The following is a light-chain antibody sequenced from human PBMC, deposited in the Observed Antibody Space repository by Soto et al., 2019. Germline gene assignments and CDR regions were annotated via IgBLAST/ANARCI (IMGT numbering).Light chain of an antibody. CDR3: QQRSNWPPLT. V-gene: IGKV3-11*01. CDR2: DAS. J-gene: IGKJ4*01. CDR1: QSISTY. Sequence: EIVLTQSPASLSLSPGERATLSCWASQSISTYLAWYQQKPGQAPRLLIYDASNRATGVPARFTGSGSGTDFTLTISSLEPEDSAVYYCQQRSNWPPLTFGGGTKVEIK.